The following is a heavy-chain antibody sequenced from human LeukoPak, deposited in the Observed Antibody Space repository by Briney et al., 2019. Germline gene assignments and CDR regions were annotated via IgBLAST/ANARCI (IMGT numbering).Heavy chain of an antibody. CDR3: TRRGSSAPPGY. D-gene: IGHD3-16*01. V-gene: IGHV4-39*01. CDR2: IHYSGST. CDR1: GGSISGSSYY. J-gene: IGHJ4*02. Sequence: PSETLSLTCTVSGGSISGSSYYWGWIRQPPGKGLEWIGSIHYSGSTYYNPSLKSRVTISVDTSKNQFSLKLSSVTAADTAVYYCTRRGSSAPPGYWGQGILVTVSS.